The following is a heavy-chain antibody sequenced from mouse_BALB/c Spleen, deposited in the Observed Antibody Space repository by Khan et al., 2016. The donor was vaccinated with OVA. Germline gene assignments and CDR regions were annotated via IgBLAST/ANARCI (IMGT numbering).Heavy chain of an antibody. V-gene: IGHV1-7*01. CDR2: INPTSGYT. Sequence: QVQLQQSGAEQAKPGASVKMSCKPSGYTFSSYWMYWVKQRPGQGLEWIGYINPTSGYTEYNEKFKDKATLSADKSSSTAYMQLTSLTSEDSAVYYCARDRIDYWGQGTTLTVSS. J-gene: IGHJ2*01. CDR1: GYTFSSYW. CDR3: ARDRIDY.